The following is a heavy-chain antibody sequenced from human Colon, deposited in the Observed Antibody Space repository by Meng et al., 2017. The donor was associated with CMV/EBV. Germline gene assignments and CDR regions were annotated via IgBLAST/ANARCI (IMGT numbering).Heavy chain of an antibody. Sequence: ITLKAADHTLVQPPPTLTLTFTFSGFSLDSQGVGVGWIRQPPGKAPEWVALIYWDDDKRYSPSLENRLTITKDTSKNQVVLTMTDMGPMDTATYFCSRRRTSIPFDYWGQGILVTVSS. CDR2: IYWDDDK. CDR1: GFSLDSQGVG. CDR3: SRRRTSIPFDY. J-gene: IGHJ4*02. V-gene: IGHV2-5*02. D-gene: IGHD2-21*01.